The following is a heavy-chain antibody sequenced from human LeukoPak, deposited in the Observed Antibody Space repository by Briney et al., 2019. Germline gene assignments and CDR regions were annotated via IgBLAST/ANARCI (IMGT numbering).Heavy chain of an antibody. Sequence: ASVKVSCKASGYTFTSYGVSWVRQAPGQGLEWMGWINVYDGNTKYGQNLQGRVTMTTDTSTSTAYMELRSLGSDDTAVYYCARDSGYCSGDSCNYYYGMDVWGKGTTVTVSS. CDR3: ARDSGYCSGDSCNYYYGMDV. V-gene: IGHV1-18*01. CDR2: INVYDGNT. J-gene: IGHJ6*04. CDR1: GYTFTSYG. D-gene: IGHD2-15*01.